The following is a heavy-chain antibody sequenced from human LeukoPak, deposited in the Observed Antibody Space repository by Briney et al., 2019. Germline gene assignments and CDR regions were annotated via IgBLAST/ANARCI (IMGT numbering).Heavy chain of an antibody. CDR3: ARAPGPHGAPRRPFDI. CDR2: IYHSGST. J-gene: IGHJ3*02. Sequence: SETLSLTCAVSGGSISSSNWWSWVRQPPGKGLEWIGEIYHSGSTNYNPSLKSRVTISVDKSKNQFSLKLSSVTAADTAVYYCARAPGPHGAPRRPFDIWGQGTMVTVSS. V-gene: IGHV4-4*02. D-gene: IGHD6-6*01. CDR1: GGSISSSNW.